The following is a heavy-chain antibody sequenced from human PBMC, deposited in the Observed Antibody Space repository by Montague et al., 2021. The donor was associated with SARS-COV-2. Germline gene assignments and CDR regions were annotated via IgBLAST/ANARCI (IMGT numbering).Heavy chain of an antibody. V-gene: IGHV4-59*01. D-gene: IGHD3-3*01. J-gene: IGHJ5*02. CDR1: GGSISSYY. CDR2: IYYSGST. Sequence: SETLSLTCTVSGGSISSYYWSWIRQPPGKGLEWIGYIYYSGSTNYNPSLESRVTISVDTSKNQFSLKLSSVTAADTAVYYCARVSRITIFGVVGWFDPWGQGTLVTVSP. CDR3: ARVSRITIFGVVGWFDP.